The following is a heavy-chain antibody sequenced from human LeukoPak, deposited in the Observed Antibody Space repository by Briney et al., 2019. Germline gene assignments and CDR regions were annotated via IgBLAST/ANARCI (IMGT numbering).Heavy chain of an antibody. D-gene: IGHD3-22*01. CDR2: IRSNYYGCTT. CDR3: VCQDHYDSLETFDS. CDR1: GFTFRTAD. J-gene: IGHJ4*02. Sequence: GGSLRLSCKASGFTFRTADITWVRQAPGRGPEWLGLIRSNYYGCTTVYGASVQGRFTSSRDDSHGMGYLQMNSVNSGDTAVYFCVCQDHYDSLETFDSWGQGTLVTVS. V-gene: IGHV3-49*04.